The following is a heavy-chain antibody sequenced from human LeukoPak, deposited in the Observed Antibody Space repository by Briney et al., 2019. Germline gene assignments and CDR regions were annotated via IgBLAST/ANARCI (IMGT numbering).Heavy chain of an antibody. CDR3: ANEIRPFDY. CDR2: IDIGSDNT. CDR1: GFTFSSHT. Sequence: GGSLRLSCVASGFTFSSHTMCWVRQAPGRGLEWVSSIDIGSDNTSYADSVKGRFTISRDNTKNTLHLQMASLRAAASAIYYCANEIRPFDYWGQGTLVTVSS. V-gene: IGHV3-23*05. J-gene: IGHJ4*02.